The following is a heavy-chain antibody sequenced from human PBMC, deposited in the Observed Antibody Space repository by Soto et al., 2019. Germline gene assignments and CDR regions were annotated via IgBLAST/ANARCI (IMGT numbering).Heavy chain of an antibody. CDR2: INHSGST. CDR1: GGSFSGYY. V-gene: IGHV4-34*01. D-gene: IGHD5-18*01. Sequence: SETLSLTCAVYGGSFSGYYWSWIRQPPGKGLEWVGEINHSGSTNYNPSLKSRVTISVDTSKDQFSLKLSSVTAADTAVYYCARGRRIQLWLGDYYYYGMDVWGQGTTVTVSS. J-gene: IGHJ6*02. CDR3: ARGRRIQLWLGDYYYYGMDV.